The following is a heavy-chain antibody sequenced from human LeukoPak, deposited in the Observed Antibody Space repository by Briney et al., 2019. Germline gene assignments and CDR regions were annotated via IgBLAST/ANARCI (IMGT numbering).Heavy chain of an antibody. CDR2: INPNSGGT. V-gene: IGHV1-2*02. J-gene: IGHJ5*02. CDR3: AGLWFGELLRDDDRYNWFDP. D-gene: IGHD3-10*01. CDR1: GYTFTGYY. Sequence: ASVKVSCKASGYTFTGYYMHWVRQAPGQGLEWMGWINPNSGGTNYAQKFQGRVTMTRDTSISTAYMELSRLRSDDTAVYYCAGLWFGELLRDDDRYNWFDPWGQGTLVTVSS.